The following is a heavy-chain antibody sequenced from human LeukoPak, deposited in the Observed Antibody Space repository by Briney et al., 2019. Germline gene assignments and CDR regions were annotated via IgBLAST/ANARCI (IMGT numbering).Heavy chain of an antibody. CDR1: GFTFSSYG. Sequence: PGGSLRLSCAASGFTFSSYGMHWVRQAPGKGLEWVAVISYDGSNKYYADSVKGRFTISRDNSKNTLYLQMNSLRAEDTAVYYCARHDYGDYLYFQHWGQGTLVTVSS. CDR3: ARHDYGDYLYFQH. CDR2: ISYDGSNK. D-gene: IGHD4-17*01. V-gene: IGHV3-30*03. J-gene: IGHJ1*01.